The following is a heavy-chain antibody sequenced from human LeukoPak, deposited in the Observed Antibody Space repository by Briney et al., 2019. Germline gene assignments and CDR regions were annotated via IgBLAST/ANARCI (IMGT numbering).Heavy chain of an antibody. Sequence: PGGSLRLSCAASGFTFSSYSMNWVRPAPGKGLEWVSYISSSGSTIYYADSVKGRFTISRDNAKNSLYLQMNSLRAEDTAVYYCARAYVWGSYRYLYYFDYWGQGTLVTVSS. CDR2: ISSSGSTI. J-gene: IGHJ4*02. CDR3: ARAYVWGSYRYLYYFDY. V-gene: IGHV3-48*04. CDR1: GFTFSSYS. D-gene: IGHD3-16*02.